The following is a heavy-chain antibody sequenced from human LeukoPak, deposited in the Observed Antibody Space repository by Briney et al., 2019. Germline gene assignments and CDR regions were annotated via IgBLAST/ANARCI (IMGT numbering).Heavy chain of an antibody. J-gene: IGHJ4*02. D-gene: IGHD3-10*01. CDR2: EDGET. Sequence: EDGETIYAQKFQGRVTMTEDTSTDTAYMELSSLRSEDTAVYYCATSLKGYGSGSYQPIDYWGQGTLVTVSS. V-gene: IGHV1-24*01. CDR3: ATSLKGYGSGSYQPIDY.